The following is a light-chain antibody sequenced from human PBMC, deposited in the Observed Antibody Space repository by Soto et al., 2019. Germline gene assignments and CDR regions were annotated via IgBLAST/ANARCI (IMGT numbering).Light chain of an antibody. CDR1: NDGSKS. J-gene: IGLJ1*01. CDR2: YDS. Sequence: SYELTQPPSVSVAPGKTARTTCGGNNDGSKSVHWYQQKPGQAPVLVIYYDSDRPSGIPERFSGSNSGNTATLTISRVEAGDEADYYCQVWDSSSDHPYVFGTGTKLTVL. CDR3: QVWDSSSDHPYV. V-gene: IGLV3-21*04.